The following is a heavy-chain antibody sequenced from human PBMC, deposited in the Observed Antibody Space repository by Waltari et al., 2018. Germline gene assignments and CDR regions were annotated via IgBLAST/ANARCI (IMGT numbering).Heavy chain of an antibody. D-gene: IGHD6-6*01. CDR1: GGSISSGSYY. Sequence: QVQLQESGPGLVKPSQTLSLTCTVSGGSISSGSYYWSWIRQPAGKGLEWIGYIYTSGSTNYNPSRKSRVTISVDTSKNQFSLKLSSVTAADTAVYYCARLAARRFDYWGQGTLVTVSS. J-gene: IGHJ4*02. CDR3: ARLAARRFDY. V-gene: IGHV4-61*09. CDR2: IYTSGST.